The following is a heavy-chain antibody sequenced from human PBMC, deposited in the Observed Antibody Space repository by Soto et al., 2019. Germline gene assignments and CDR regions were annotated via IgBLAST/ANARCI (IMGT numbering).Heavy chain of an antibody. CDR1: GFTVNSNY. J-gene: IGHJ6*02. CDR2: TYTGGTT. D-gene: IGHD1-26*01. CDR3: AKGDGFILAV. Sequence: EVQVLATGGGLIQPGGSLRLSCAASGFTVNSNYMSWVRQAPGEGLQWVSITYTGGTTYYADSVKGRFTVSRDNSKNTLYLQMNSLRAEDTAVYYCAKGDGFILAVWGQGTTVSVSS. V-gene: IGHV3-53*02.